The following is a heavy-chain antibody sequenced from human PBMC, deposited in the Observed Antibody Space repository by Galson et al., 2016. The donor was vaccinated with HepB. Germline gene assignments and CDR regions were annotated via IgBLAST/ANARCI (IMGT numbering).Heavy chain of an antibody. CDR1: GYSFTNYW. Sequence: QSGAEVKGPGESLNISCRASGYSFTNYWIAWVRQLPGKGLEWMGIIYPGDSDTRYSPSFQGQVSISVDKSINTAYLKWTSLKASDTAMYFCARPLENCTSTTCYRGAFDLWGQGTAVIVSS. CDR3: ARPLENCTSTTCYRGAFDL. J-gene: IGHJ3*01. CDR2: IYPGDSDT. V-gene: IGHV5-51*01. D-gene: IGHD2/OR15-2a*01.